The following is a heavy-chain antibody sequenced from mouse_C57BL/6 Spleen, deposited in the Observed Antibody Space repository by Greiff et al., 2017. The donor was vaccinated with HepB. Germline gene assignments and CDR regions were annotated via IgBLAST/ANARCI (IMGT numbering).Heavy chain of an antibody. J-gene: IGHJ2*01. CDR1: GYTFTDYN. CDR2: INPNNGGT. Sequence: VQLKQSGPELVKPGASVKIPCKASGYTFTDYNMDWVKQSHGKSLEWIGDINPNNGGTIYNQKFKGKATLTVDKSSSTAYMELRSLTSEDTAVYYCARAFSYYGSSYLYYFDYWGQGTTLTVSS. V-gene: IGHV1-18*01. CDR3: ARAFSYYGSSYLYYFDY. D-gene: IGHD1-1*01.